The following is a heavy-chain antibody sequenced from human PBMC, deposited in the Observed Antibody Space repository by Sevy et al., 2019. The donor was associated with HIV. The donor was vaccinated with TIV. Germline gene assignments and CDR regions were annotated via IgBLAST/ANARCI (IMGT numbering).Heavy chain of an antibody. CDR3: ARKYDSSGYFDY. V-gene: IGHV3-23*01. D-gene: IGHD3-22*01. J-gene: IGHJ4*02. CDR2: ISGSGGCGDKT. Sequence: GESLKISCAASGFTFSSYAMNWVRQAPGKGLEWVSGISGSGGCGDKTNYADSVKGRFTISRDDSKNSLYLQLNSLRAEDTAIYYCARKYDSSGYFDYWGQGTLVTVSS. CDR1: GFTFSSYA.